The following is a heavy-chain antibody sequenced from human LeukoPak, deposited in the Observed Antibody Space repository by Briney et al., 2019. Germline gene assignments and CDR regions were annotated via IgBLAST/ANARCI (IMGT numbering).Heavy chain of an antibody. D-gene: IGHD6-19*01. Sequence: SETLSLTCAVYGGSFNGYYWTWIRQPPGKGLEWIGEINHSGSTNYNPSLKSRVTISVDTSKNQFSLKLSSVTAADTAVYYCARRAARPPKYSSGCYGVWGQATLVTVSS. CDR1: GGSFNGYY. V-gene: IGHV4-34*01. J-gene: IGHJ4*02. CDR2: INHSGST. CDR3: ARRAARPPKYSSGCYGV.